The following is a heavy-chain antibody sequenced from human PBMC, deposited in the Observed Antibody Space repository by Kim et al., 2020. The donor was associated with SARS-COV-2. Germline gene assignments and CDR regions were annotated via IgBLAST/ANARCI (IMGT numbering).Heavy chain of an antibody. V-gene: IGHV1-24*01. D-gene: IGHD3-9*01. CDR2: FDPEDGET. J-gene: IGHJ6*02. CDR1: GYTLTELS. CDR3: ATLGTGYPLYYYYYGMDV. Sequence: ASVKVSCKVSGYTLTELSMHWVRQAPGKGLEWMGGFDPEDGETIYAQKFQGRVTMTEDTSTDTAYMELSSLRSEDTAVYYCATLGTGYPLYYYYYGMDVWGQGTTVTVSS.